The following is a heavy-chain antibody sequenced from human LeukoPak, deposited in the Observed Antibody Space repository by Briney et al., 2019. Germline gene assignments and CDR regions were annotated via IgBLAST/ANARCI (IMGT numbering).Heavy chain of an antibody. Sequence: SETLSLTCTVSGGSISSGSYYWSWIRQPAGKGLEWIGRIYTSGSTNYNPSLKSRVTISVDTSKNQFSLKLSSATAADTAVYYCARTYYDSSGYHPIDYWGQGTLVTVSS. V-gene: IGHV4-61*02. CDR3: ARTYYDSSGYHPIDY. CDR2: IYTSGST. D-gene: IGHD3-22*01. J-gene: IGHJ4*02. CDR1: GGSISSGSYY.